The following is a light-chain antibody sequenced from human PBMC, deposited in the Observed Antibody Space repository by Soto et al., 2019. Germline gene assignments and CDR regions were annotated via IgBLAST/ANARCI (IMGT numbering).Light chain of an antibody. Sequence: QSALTQPPSASGSPGQSVAISCTGTSSDVGDYNFVSWYQQHPGKAPKLIIYEVTKRPSGVPDRFSGSKSGNTASLTVSGLQGDDEADYYCCSYAGNHIYVFGTGTKLTVL. CDR2: EVT. J-gene: IGLJ1*01. V-gene: IGLV2-8*01. CDR1: SSDVGDYNF. CDR3: CSYAGNHIYV.